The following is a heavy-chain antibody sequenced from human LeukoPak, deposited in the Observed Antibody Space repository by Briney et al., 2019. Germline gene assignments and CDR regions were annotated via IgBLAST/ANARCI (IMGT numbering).Heavy chain of an antibody. J-gene: IGHJ4*02. CDR3: ARIYKAMGIDY. CDR2: IYYSGYI. CDR1: GGSISSSSYY. D-gene: IGHD1-1*01. Sequence: SETQSLTCTVSGGSISSSSYYWGWIRQPPGKGLEWIGSIYYSGYIYYNPSLKSRVTISVDTSKNQFSLKLSSATAADTAVYYCARIYKAMGIDYWGQGTLVTVSS. V-gene: IGHV4-39*01.